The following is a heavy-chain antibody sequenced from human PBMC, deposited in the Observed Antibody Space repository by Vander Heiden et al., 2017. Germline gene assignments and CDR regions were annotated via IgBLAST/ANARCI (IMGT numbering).Heavy chain of an antibody. Sequence: QVQLQESGPGLVKPSQTLSLTCTVSGGSISSGVYYWSWIRPPPGKGLEWIGYIYYSGSTYYNPSRKSRVTISVDTSKNQFSLKLSSVTAADTAVYYCARDNTQYYFDYWGQGTLVTVSS. J-gene: IGHJ4*02. D-gene: IGHD2-15*01. CDR1: GGSISSGVYY. CDR2: IYYSGST. V-gene: IGHV4-31*03. CDR3: ARDNTQYYFDY.